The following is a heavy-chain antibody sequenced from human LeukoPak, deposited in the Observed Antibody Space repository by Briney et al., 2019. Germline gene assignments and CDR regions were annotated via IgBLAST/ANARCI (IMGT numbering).Heavy chain of an antibody. J-gene: IGHJ6*03. Sequence: GGSLRLSCAASGFTFSSYSMNWVRQAPGKGLEWVSFIRGGGGTIYYADSVKGRFTISRDNAKNSLYLQMNSLRAEDTAVHYCARRSEFGVLYYMDVWGKGTTVTVSS. CDR2: IRGGGGTI. CDR1: GFTFSSYS. D-gene: IGHD3-16*01. V-gene: IGHV3-48*01. CDR3: ARRSEFGVLYYMDV.